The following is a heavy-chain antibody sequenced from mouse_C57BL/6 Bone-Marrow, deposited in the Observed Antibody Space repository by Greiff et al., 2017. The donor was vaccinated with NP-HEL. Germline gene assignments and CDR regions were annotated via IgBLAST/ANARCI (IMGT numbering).Heavy chain of an antibody. CDR1: GFNIKDDY. CDR2: IDPENGDT. D-gene: IGHD2-4*01. J-gene: IGHJ1*03. V-gene: IGHV14-4*01. Sequence: EVKLMESGAELVRPGASVKLSCTASGFNIKDDYMHWVKQRPEQGLEWIGWIDPENGDTEYASKFQGKATITADTSSNTAYLQLSSLTAEDTAVYYCTIYYDPWYFEVWGTGTTVTVSS. CDR3: TIYYDPWYFEV.